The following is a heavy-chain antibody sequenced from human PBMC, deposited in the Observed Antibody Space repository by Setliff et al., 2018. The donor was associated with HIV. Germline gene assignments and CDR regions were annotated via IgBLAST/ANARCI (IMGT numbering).Heavy chain of an antibody. Sequence: PSETLSLTCTVSGGSINSHYWSWIRQPPGMGLEYIGYIYFTGITNYNPSLQSRVTISIDTTKKQLFLRVRSVTAADTAVYYCARGGYSSKWYSWFDPWGQGTLVTVSS. CDR2: IYFTGIT. CDR1: GGSINSHY. D-gene: IGHD2-2*01. CDR3: ARGGYSSKWYSWFDP. V-gene: IGHV4-59*11. J-gene: IGHJ5*01.